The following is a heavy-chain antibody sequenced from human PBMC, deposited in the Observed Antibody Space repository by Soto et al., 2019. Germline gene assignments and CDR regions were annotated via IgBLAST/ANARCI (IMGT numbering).Heavy chain of an antibody. Sequence: PSETLSLTCTVSGGSISSSNYYWAWIRQPPGKGLEWIGSIYYSGNTYYNPSLKSRVTISVDTSKNQFSLKLNSVTAADTAVYYCARLSSLYTSSWPPIYFDYWGQGTLVTVSS. V-gene: IGHV4-39*01. J-gene: IGHJ4*02. CDR2: IYYSGNT. D-gene: IGHD6-13*01. CDR3: ARLSSLYTSSWPPIYFDY. CDR1: GGSISSSNYY.